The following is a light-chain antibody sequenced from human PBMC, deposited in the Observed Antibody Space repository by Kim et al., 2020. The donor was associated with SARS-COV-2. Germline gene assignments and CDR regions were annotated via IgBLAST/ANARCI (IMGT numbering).Light chain of an antibody. V-gene: IGKV3-15*01. CDR1: QSVTSD. CDR3: QQYNKWPRT. Sequence: VSPGETATLTCRASQSVTSDLAWYQQKPGQAPRLLIAGAFTRSKGVPARFTGSGSGTDFTLTISSLQSEDYGVYYCQQYNKWPRTFGQGTKVDIK. J-gene: IGKJ1*01. CDR2: GAF.